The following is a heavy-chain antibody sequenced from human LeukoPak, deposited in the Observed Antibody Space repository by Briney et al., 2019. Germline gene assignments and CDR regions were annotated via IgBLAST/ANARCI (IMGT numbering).Heavy chain of an antibody. CDR2: IYYSGST. Sequence: PSETLSLTCTVSGGSISSYYWSWIRQPPGKGLEWIGYIYYSGSTNYNPSLKSRVTISVDTSKNQFSLKLSSVTAADTAVYYCARSKYSGYDWEFDYWGQGTLVTVSS. CDR3: ARSKYSGYDWEFDY. CDR1: GGSISSYY. D-gene: IGHD5-12*01. V-gene: IGHV4-59*01. J-gene: IGHJ4*02.